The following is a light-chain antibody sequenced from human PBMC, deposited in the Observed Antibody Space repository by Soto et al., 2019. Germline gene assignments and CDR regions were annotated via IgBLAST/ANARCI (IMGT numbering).Light chain of an antibody. CDR2: GGS. CDR3: QQYGSSPWT. Sequence: DIVLTQSPGTLSLSPGDTATLSCRASQSVSSNHLAWYQQKPGQAPRLLIYGGSSRATGIPVRFSGSGSETDFTLIITRLEPEDFAFYYCQQYGSSPWTFGQGTKVDI. CDR1: QSVSSNH. J-gene: IGKJ1*01. V-gene: IGKV3-20*01.